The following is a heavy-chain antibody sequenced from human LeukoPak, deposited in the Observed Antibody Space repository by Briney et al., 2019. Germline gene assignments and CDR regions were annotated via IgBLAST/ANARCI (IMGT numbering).Heavy chain of an antibody. Sequence: PSETLSLTCAVYGGSFSGYYWSWIRQPPGKGLEWIGEINHSGSTNYNPSLKSRVTISVDTSKNQFSLKLSSVTAADTAVYYCARRVVGWTLSPIKYYFDYCGQGTLVTVSS. CDR2: INHSGST. V-gene: IGHV4-34*01. CDR1: GGSFSGYY. CDR3: ARRVVGWTLSPIKYYFDY. J-gene: IGHJ4*02. D-gene: IGHD2-15*01.